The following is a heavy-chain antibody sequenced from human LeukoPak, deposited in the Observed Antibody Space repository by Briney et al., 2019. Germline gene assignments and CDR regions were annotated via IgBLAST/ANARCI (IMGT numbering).Heavy chain of an antibody. V-gene: IGHV3-7*01. Sequence: GGSLRLSCTTSGITFSNSWMSWVRQAPGKGLEWVATIRPDGSEGYYADSVRGRFTISGDNSKNSFYLQMSSLRAEDTGVFYCARDVAYSAFDYWGQGTLVTVSS. CDR1: GITFSNSW. CDR3: ARDVAYSAFDY. J-gene: IGHJ4*02. D-gene: IGHD2-21*01. CDR2: IRPDGSEG.